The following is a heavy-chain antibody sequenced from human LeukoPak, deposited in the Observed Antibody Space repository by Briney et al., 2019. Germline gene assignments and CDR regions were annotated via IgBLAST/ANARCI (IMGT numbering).Heavy chain of an antibody. CDR1: GGTFSSYA. V-gene: IGHV1-69*13. D-gene: IGHD6-6*01. Sequence: SVKVSCKASGGTFSSYAISWVRQAPGQGLEWMGGIIPIFGTANYAQKFQGRVTITADESTSTAYMELSSLRSEDTAVYYCARDLAARGNYYYYMDVWGKGTTVTVSS. J-gene: IGHJ6*03. CDR3: ARDLAARGNYYYYMDV. CDR2: IIPIFGTA.